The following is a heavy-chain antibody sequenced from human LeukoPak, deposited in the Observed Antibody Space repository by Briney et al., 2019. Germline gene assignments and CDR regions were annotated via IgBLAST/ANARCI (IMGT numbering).Heavy chain of an antibody. CDR1: GGSINDYY. D-gene: IGHD2-15*01. J-gene: IGHJ3*02. CDR2: VYDTGST. V-gene: IGHV4-59*12. CDR3: ARGRYCSADICSGGDAFDI. Sequence: SETLSLTCTVSGGSINDYYLSWIRQPPGKGLEWIGYVYDTGSTSYNPSLKSRVSMSVDTSTNQFSLMLSSVTAADTAVYYCARGRYCSADICSGGDAFDIWGQGTMVSVSS.